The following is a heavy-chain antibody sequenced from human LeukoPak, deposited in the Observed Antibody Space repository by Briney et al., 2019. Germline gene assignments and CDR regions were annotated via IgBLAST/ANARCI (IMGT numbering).Heavy chain of an antibody. CDR3: ARDFIHRSGEAGY. CDR1: GFTFSDYY. J-gene: IGHJ4*02. V-gene: IGHV3-11*05. D-gene: IGHD3-22*01. CDR2: ISTGSSST. Sequence: PGGSLRLSCAASGFTFSDYYMSWIRQAPGKGLERVSYISTGSSSTKYADSVRGRFTISRDNAKNSLYLQMNSLRAEDTAVYYCARDFIHRSGEAGYWGQGTLVTVSS.